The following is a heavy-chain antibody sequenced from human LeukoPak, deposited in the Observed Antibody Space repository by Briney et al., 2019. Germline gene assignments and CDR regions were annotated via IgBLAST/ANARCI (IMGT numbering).Heavy chain of an antibody. Sequence: PGGSLRLSCVGSGFTFNRYAFHWVRQAPGKGLEWVSAISGSGGSTYYADSVKGRFTISRDNSKNTLYLQMNSLRAEDTAVYYCANGGYDFWSDYYFDYWGQGTLVTVSS. D-gene: IGHD3-3*01. CDR2: ISGSGGST. V-gene: IGHV3-23*01. CDR1: GFTFNRYA. CDR3: ANGGYDFWSDYYFDY. J-gene: IGHJ4*02.